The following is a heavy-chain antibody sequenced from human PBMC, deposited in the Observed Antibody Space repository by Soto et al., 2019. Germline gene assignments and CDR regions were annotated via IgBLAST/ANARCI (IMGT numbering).Heavy chain of an antibody. J-gene: IGHJ6*02. Sequence: QVQLVESGPGLVKPSQTLSLTCTVSGGSINSDYYHWTWIRQSPGKGLEWIGYIHHSGAILYNPSFKSRLAISVDTSKNQFCLHLSSVTDTDTAVYFCAREDDGGDSLDVWGQGTTVTVSS. CDR1: GGSINSDYYH. V-gene: IGHV4-30-4*08. D-gene: IGHD2-21*02. CDR2: IHHSGAI. CDR3: AREDDGGDSLDV.